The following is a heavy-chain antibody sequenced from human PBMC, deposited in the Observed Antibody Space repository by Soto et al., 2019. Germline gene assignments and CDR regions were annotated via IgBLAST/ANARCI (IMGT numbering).Heavy chain of an antibody. J-gene: IGHJ4*02. CDR3: ARGGGTYYDILTGYYRSPGGFRY. CDR1: GGSISSGGYY. D-gene: IGHD3-9*01. CDR2: IYYSGST. Sequence: SETLSLTCTVSGGSISSGGYYWSWIRQHPGKGLEWIGYIYYSGSTYYNPSLKSRVTISVDTSKNQFSLKLSSVTAADTAVYYCARGGGTYYDILTGYYRSPGGFRYWGQGTLVTVSS. V-gene: IGHV4-31*03.